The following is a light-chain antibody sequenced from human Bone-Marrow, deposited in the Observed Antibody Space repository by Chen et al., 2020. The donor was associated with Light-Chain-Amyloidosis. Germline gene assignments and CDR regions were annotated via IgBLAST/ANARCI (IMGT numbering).Light chain of an antibody. V-gene: IGLV3-25*03. CDR2: RDT. J-gene: IGLJ2*01. CDR3: QSADSSGTYEVI. Sequence: SYELTQPPSVSVSPGQTARITCSGDDLPTKYAYWYQQKPGQAPVLVINRDTERPSGIPERFSGASSGTTATLTRSGVQAEDEADYHCQSADSSGTYEVIFGGGTKLTVL. CDR1: DLPTKY.